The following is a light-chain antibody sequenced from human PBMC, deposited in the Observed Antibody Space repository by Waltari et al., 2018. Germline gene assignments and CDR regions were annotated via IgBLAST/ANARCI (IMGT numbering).Light chain of an antibody. CDR2: GVT. Sequence: QSALTQPASVSGSPGQPIPISCPGTTSDLVWFTAVSWYRQHPDKAPKLMIYGVTERPSGVSNRFSGSKSGNTASLTISGLQAEDEADYFCSSYTTSNTYVFGTGTRVAVL. CDR1: TSDLVWFTA. J-gene: IGLJ1*01. V-gene: IGLV2-14*01. CDR3: SSYTTSNTYV.